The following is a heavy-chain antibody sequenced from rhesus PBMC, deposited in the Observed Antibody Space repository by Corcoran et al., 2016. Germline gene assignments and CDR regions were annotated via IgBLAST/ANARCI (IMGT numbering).Heavy chain of an antibody. CDR3: ARELAYCSGGVCPEYFEF. J-gene: IGHJ1*01. CDR2: IYGSSTST. V-gene: IGHV4S10*01. CDR1: GGSIRASYR. D-gene: IGHD2-39*02. Sequence: QVQLQESGPGVVKPSETLSLTCAVSGGSIRASYRWCWIRPPPGKGLEWIGYIYGSSTSTNYNPSLKSRVTISKDTSKNQFSLKLSSVTAADTAVYYCARELAYCSGGVCPEYFEFWGQGALVTVSS.